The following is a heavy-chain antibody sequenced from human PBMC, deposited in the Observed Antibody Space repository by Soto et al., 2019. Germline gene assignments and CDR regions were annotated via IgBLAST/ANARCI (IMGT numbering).Heavy chain of an antibody. V-gene: IGHV4-34*01. CDR2: INHSGST. D-gene: IGHD7-27*01. J-gene: IGHJ4*02. CDR1: GGSFSGYY. Sequence: SETLSLTCAVYGGSFSGYYWSWIRQPPGKGLEWIGEINHSGSTNYNPSLKSRVTISVDTSKNQFSLKLSSVTAADTAVYYCERAAGEPRYFDYWGQGTLVTVSS. CDR3: ERAAGEPRYFDY.